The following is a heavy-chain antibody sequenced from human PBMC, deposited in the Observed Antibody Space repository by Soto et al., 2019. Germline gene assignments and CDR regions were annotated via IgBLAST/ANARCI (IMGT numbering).Heavy chain of an antibody. CDR1: GFSLSTAGKS. J-gene: IGHJ4*02. CDR3: AHSRGDGDYFPY. V-gene: IGHV2-5*02. D-gene: IGHD3-16*01. Sequence: QITLKESGPPLVKPTQTLTLTCTFSGFSLSTAGKSVAWIRQPPGKALEWLSVIYWDDDKRYSPSLKSRLTIAKDTSKNQVVLKMPNMDPLDTGTYYCAHSRGDGDYFPYWGQGTLVSVSS. CDR2: IYWDDDK.